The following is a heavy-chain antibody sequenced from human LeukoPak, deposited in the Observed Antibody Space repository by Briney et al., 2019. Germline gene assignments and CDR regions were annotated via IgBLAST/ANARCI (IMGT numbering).Heavy chain of an antibody. V-gene: IGHV4-34*01. CDR1: GGSFSGYY. CDR3: ARDEFCSDTGSCNIGLFDF. J-gene: IGHJ4*02. D-gene: IGHD3-3*01. Sequence: SETLSLTCGVFGGSFSGYYWTWLRQPPGKGLEWIGQINHRGSSHYNPSLRSRVTISVDTSKTQFSLKLTSVTAADTAVYYCARDEFCSDTGSCNIGLFDFWGQGALVTVSS. CDR2: INHRGSS.